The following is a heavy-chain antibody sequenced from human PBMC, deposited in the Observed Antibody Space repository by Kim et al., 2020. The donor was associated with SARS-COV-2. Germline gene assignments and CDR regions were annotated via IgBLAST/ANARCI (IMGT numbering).Heavy chain of an antibody. Sequence: GGSLRLSCAASGFTFSSYAMAWVRQAPGKGLERVATLSGSGINTYYADSAKGRFTISRANSRTTLSLQMNSLRPEDTAPYYCANGHHGSGTSRGMDVWG. D-gene: IGHD3-10*01. CDR1: GFTFSSYA. CDR3: ANGHHGSGTSRGMDV. J-gene: IGHJ6*02. CDR2: LSGSGINT. V-gene: IGHV3-23*01.